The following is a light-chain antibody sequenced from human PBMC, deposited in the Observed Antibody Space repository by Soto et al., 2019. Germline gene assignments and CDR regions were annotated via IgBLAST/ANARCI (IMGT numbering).Light chain of an antibody. J-gene: IGKJ4*01. CDR3: QQYDDWLRLT. V-gene: IGKV3D-15*01. Sequence: EIVMTQSPATLSVSPGERATVSCRSSQSVNIYLAWYQQKPGQAPRLLIFGASSRATGIPARFSGSGSGTEFNLTISSLQSEDFAVYFCQQYDDWLRLTFGGGTKV. CDR2: GAS. CDR1: QSVNIY.